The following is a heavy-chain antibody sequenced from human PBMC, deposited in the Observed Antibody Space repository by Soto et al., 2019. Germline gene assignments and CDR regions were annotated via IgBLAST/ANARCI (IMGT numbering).Heavy chain of an antibody. D-gene: IGHD3-3*02. Sequence: SETLSLTCTVSGDSIISSDFHWGWVRQPPGKGLEWIGSIFYLGSSYYNPSLKSRVTMSVDTSKNQFSLRLRSVTAADTALYFCARHSLALRKNNWFDPWGQGIMVTVSS. CDR3: ARHSLALRKNNWFDP. CDR1: GDSIISSDFH. CDR2: IFYLGSS. J-gene: IGHJ5*02. V-gene: IGHV4-39*01.